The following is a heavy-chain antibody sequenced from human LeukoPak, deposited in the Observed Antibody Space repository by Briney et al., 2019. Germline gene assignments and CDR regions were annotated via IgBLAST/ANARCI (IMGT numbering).Heavy chain of an antibody. Sequence: SDTLSLTCTVSGDSISSSRYYWGWIRQPPGKGLEWIGSIYYSGSTYYNTSLKSRVTISVDTSKNQFSLKLSSVIAADTAVYYCARALVVVITDWGQGTLVTVSS. CDR2: IYYSGST. CDR3: ARALVVVITD. J-gene: IGHJ4*02. D-gene: IGHD3-22*01. CDR1: GDSISSSRYY. V-gene: IGHV4-39*01.